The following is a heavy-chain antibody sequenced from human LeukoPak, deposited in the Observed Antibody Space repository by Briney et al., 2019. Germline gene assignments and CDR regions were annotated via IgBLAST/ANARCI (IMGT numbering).Heavy chain of an antibody. CDR1: GFTFSSYS. V-gene: IGHV3-21*01. Sequence: GGSLRLSCAASGFTFSSYSMNWVRQAPGKGLEWVSSISSSSSYIYYADSVKGRFTISRDNAKNSLYLKMNSLRAEDTAVYYCAPGGGYYDSSGYYSPLGYWGQGTLVTVSS. J-gene: IGHJ4*02. CDR2: ISSSSSYI. CDR3: APGGGYYDSSGYYSPLGY. D-gene: IGHD3-22*01.